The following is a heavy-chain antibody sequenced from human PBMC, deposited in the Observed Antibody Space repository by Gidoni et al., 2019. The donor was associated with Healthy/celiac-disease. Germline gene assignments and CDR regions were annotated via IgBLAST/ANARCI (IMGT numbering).Heavy chain of an antibody. Sequence: QVQLVQSGAEVKKPGSSVKVSCKASGGTFSSYTISWVRQAPGQGLEWMGRIIPILGIANYAQKFQGRVTITADKSTSTAYMELSSLRSEDTAVYYCARLASGRHSSLDFDYWGQGTLVTVSS. CDR2: IIPILGIA. J-gene: IGHJ4*02. CDR1: GGTFSSYT. V-gene: IGHV1-69*02. D-gene: IGHD6-6*01. CDR3: ARLASGRHSSLDFDY.